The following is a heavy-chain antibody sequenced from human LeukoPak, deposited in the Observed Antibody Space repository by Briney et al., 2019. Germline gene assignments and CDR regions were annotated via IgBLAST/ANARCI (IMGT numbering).Heavy chain of an antibody. CDR2: ISPNSGGT. D-gene: IGHD3-3*01. J-gene: IGHJ4*02. V-gene: IGHV1-2*02. Sequence: GASVKVSCKASGYTFTDYYIHWVRQAPGQGLRWMGWISPNSGGTKYAQKFQGRVTMTRDTSISAAYMELSSLTSDDTAVYYCATKSSGYFMYWGQGTLVTVSS. CDR1: GYTFTDYY. CDR3: ATKSSGYFMY.